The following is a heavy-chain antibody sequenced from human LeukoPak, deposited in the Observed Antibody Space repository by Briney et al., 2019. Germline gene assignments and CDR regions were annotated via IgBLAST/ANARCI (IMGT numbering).Heavy chain of an antibody. Sequence: PSETLSLTCTVSGGSISSRSYYWGWIRQPPGKGLEWIGYIYYSGSTNYNPSLKSRVTISVDTSKNQFSLKLSSVTAADTAAYYCARKPRCWLCWFDPWGQGTLVTVSS. D-gene: IGHD3-9*01. CDR3: ARKPRCWLCWFDP. CDR2: IYYSGST. V-gene: IGHV4-61*05. CDR1: GGSISSRSYY. J-gene: IGHJ5*02.